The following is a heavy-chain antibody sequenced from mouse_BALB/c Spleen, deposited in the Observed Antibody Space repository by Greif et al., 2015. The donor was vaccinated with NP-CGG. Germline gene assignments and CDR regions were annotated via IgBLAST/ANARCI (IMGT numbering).Heavy chain of an antibody. Sequence: VQGVESGPGLVAPSQSLSITCTVSGFSLTSYGVHWVRQPPGKGLEWLVVIWSDGSTTYNSALKSRLSISKDNSKSQVFLKMNSLQTDDTAMYYCARARYDVGYYYAMDYWGQGTSVTVSS. CDR2: IWSDGST. D-gene: IGHD2-12*01. CDR1: GFSLTSYG. CDR3: ARARYDVGYYYAMDY. J-gene: IGHJ4*01. V-gene: IGHV2-6*02.